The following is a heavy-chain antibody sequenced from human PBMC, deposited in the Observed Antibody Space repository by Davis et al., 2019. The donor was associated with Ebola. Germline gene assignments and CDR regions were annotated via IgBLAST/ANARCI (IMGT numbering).Heavy chain of an antibody. Sequence: SDTLSLTFTVSGGSISSGGYYWSWIRQHPGKGLEWIGYIYYSGSTYYNPSLKSRVTISVDTSKNQFSLKLSSVTAADTAVYYCARLVGATSPYFDYWGQGTLVTVSS. CDR2: IYYSGST. CDR3: ARLVGATSPYFDY. D-gene: IGHD1-26*01. CDR1: GGSISSGGYY. V-gene: IGHV4-31*03. J-gene: IGHJ4*02.